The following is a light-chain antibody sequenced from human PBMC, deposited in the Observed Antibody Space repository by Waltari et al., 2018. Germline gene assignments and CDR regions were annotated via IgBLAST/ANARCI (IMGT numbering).Light chain of an antibody. V-gene: IGLV3-21*04. Sequence: SYVLTQPPSVSVAPGKTASITCGGNNIESKSVHCYQQKPGPAPILVISYDSDRPSGVPERFTGSNSGNTATLTVSRVEAGDEADYYCQVWDASTEPGVVGTGTEVTVL. CDR1: NIESKS. CDR3: QVWDASTEPGV. CDR2: YDS. J-gene: IGLJ1*01.